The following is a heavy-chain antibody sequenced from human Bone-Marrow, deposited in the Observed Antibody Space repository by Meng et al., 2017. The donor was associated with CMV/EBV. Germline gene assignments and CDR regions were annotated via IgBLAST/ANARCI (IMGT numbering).Heavy chain of an antibody. CDR3: ARDRAGNLRFLEWLFGFDP. CDR1: RSSYD. J-gene: IGHJ5*02. D-gene: IGHD3-3*01. V-gene: IGHV4-39*07. Sequence: RSSYDWGWIRQPPGKGLEWIGSIYYSGSTYYNPSLKSRVTISVDTSKNQFSLKLSSVTAADTAVYYCARDRAGNLRFLEWLFGFDPWGQGTLVTVSS. CDR2: IYYSGST.